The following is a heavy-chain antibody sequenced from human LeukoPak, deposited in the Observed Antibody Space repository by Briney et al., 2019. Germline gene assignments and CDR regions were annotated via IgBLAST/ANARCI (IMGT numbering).Heavy chain of an antibody. CDR3: TRRNYDRSGYGAFDI. J-gene: IGHJ3*02. CDR2: IRSKANNYAT. D-gene: IGHD3-22*01. V-gene: IGHV3-73*01. Sequence: PGGSLRLSCAASGFTFSGSAMHWVRQASGKGLEWVGRIRSKANNYATADAASVKGRFTFSRDDSKNTAYIQMNSLKTEDTAVYYCTRRNYDRSGYGAFDIWGQGTMVTVSS. CDR1: GFTFSGSA.